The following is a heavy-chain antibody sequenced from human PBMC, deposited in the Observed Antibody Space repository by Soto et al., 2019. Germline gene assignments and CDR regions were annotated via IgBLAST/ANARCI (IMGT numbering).Heavy chain of an antibody. Sequence: GGSLRLSCAASGFTFSGYAMSWVRQAPGKGLEWVSAISGSGGSTYYADFVKGRFTISRDNSKNTLYLQMNSLRAEDTAVYYCAKTSGSGYSYGYEFDYWGQGTLVTVSS. V-gene: IGHV3-23*01. D-gene: IGHD5-18*01. CDR1: GFTFSGYA. CDR2: ISGSGGST. J-gene: IGHJ4*02. CDR3: AKTSGSGYSYGYEFDY.